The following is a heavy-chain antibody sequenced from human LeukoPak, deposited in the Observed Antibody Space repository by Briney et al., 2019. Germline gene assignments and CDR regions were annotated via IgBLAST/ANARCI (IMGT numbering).Heavy chain of an antibody. CDR2: IIPIFGTA. D-gene: IGHD2-15*01. CDR1: GGTFSSYA. V-gene: IGHV1-69*05. J-gene: IGHJ3*02. CDR3: ASSIVVVAARTDAFDI. Sequence: GASVKVSYKASGGTFSSYAISWVRQAPGQGLEWMGRIIPIFGTANYAQKFQGRVTITTDESTSTAYMELSSLRSEDTAVYYCASSIVVVAARTDAFDIWGQGTMVTVSS.